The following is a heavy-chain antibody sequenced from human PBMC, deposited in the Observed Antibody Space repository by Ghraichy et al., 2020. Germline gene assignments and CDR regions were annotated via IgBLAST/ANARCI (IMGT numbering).Heavy chain of an antibody. Sequence: SQTLSLTCAISGDSVSSNSAAWNWIRQSPSRGLEWLGRTYYRSKWYNDYAVSVKSRITINPDTSKNQFSLQLNSVTPEDTAVYYCAGCGGDCDEIPMDVWGKGTTVTVSS. CDR3: AGCGGDCDEIPMDV. J-gene: IGHJ6*03. D-gene: IGHD2-21*02. V-gene: IGHV6-1*01. CDR2: TYYRSKWYN. CDR1: GDSVSSNSAA.